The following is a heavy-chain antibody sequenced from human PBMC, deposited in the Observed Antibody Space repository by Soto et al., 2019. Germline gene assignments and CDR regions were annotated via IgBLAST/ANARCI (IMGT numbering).Heavy chain of an antibody. Sequence: QVQLQESGPGLVKPSQTLSLTCTVSGGSISSGGYYWSWIRQHPGKGLEWIGYIYYSGSTYYNPSLKRRVTISVDTSKNQFSLKLSSVTAADTAVYYCARGRRIMITYGEFDYWGQGTLVTVSS. V-gene: IGHV4-31*03. CDR2: IYYSGST. CDR1: GGSISSGGYY. J-gene: IGHJ4*02. CDR3: ARGRRIMITYGEFDY. D-gene: IGHD3-16*01.